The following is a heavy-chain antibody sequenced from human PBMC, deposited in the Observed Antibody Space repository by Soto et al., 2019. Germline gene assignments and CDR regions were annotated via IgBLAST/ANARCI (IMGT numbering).Heavy chain of an antibody. CDR2: ISGYNGDA. CDR3: AKNGQPPYYYYGLDV. V-gene: IGHV1-18*01. Sequence: VKVSCKASGGTFSSYTISWVRQAPGQGLEWMGWISGYNGDANYAQRFQGRVSMTTDTSTTTAYMELRTLTPDDTAVYYCAKNGQPPYYYYGLDVWGQGTTVTVSS. J-gene: IGHJ6*02. CDR1: GGTFSSYT. D-gene: IGHD2-8*01.